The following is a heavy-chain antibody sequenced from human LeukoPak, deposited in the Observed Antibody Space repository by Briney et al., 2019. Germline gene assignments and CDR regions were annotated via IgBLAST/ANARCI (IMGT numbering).Heavy chain of an antibody. CDR3: AKDGQSFNSMYDYFDS. J-gene: IGHJ4*02. D-gene: IGHD2-8*01. CDR1: GFTFRNFA. CDR2: IGGGDT. V-gene: IGHV3-23*01. Sequence: GKSLRLSCSASGFTFRNFAISWVRQAPGKGLDWVSSIGGGDTHYADSVKGRFTISRDDSRSTVDLQMSSLRAEDTAVYYCAKDGQSFNSMYDYFDSWGQGTLVTVSS.